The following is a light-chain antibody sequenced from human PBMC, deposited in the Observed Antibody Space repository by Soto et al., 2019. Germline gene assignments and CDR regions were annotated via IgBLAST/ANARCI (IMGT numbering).Light chain of an antibody. CDR3: QQSYTSPVT. CDR2: GAS. V-gene: IGKV1-39*01. CDR1: QSISTY. Sequence: DIQMTQSPSSPPASLGDRATLTCGASQSISTYLNWYEQKPGKAPNLLIYGASNLQSGVPSRFSGGGSGTDFTLTISSLQPEDFGTYYCQQSYTSPVTFGGGTKVDI. J-gene: IGKJ4*01.